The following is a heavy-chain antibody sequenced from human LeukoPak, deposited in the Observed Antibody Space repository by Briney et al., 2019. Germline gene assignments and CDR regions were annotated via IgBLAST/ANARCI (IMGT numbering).Heavy chain of an antibody. D-gene: IGHD3-10*01. CDR2: INHSGST. J-gene: IGHJ5*02. CDR3: ARDLVNYYGSGSPFDP. CDR1: GGSFSGYY. Sequence: SETLSLTCAVYGGSFSGYYWSWIRQPPGKGLEWIGEINHSGSTNYNPSLKSRVTISVDTSKNQFSLKLSSVTAADTAVYYCARDLVNYYGSGSPFDPWGQGTLVTVSS. V-gene: IGHV4-34*01.